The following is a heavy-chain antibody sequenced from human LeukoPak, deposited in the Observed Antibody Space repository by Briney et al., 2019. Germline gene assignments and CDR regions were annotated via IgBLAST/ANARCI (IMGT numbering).Heavy chain of an antibody. CDR3: AKGAIFGVVITKPYNWFDP. V-gene: IGHV3-9*01. CDR1: GFTFDDYA. D-gene: IGHD3-3*01. Sequence: GGSLRLSCAASGFTFDDYAMHWVRQAPGKGLEWVSGISWNSGSIGYADSVKGRFTISRDNAKNSLYLQMNSLRAEDTALYYCAKGAIFGVVITKPYNWFDPWGQGTLVTASS. J-gene: IGHJ5*02. CDR2: ISWNSGSI.